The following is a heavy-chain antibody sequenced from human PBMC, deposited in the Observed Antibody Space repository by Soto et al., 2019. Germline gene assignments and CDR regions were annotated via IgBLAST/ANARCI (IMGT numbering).Heavy chain of an antibody. D-gene: IGHD3-16*02. CDR1: GFPFRSHW. CDR3: TLSFYSDFRGLDAFDI. Sequence: GGPLRLSWAAAGFPFRSHWMRWIRKAPGERLLWVSRINSDGSSTNYADSVKGRFTISRDNAKNTLYLQMNSLRAEGTALYYCTLSFYSDFRGLDAFDIWGQGTMVTVSS. V-gene: IGHV3-74*01. CDR2: INSDGSST. J-gene: IGHJ3*02.